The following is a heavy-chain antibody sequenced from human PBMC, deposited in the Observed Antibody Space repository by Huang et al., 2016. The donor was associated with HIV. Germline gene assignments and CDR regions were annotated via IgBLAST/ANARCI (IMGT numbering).Heavy chain of an antibody. Sequence: QVQLLQSGAEVKKPGSSVKVSCKASGGPFRSYSIAWVRQAPGQGLGWMESLMAVVDSPNYAQKLQGRVRVTADESTSTVYMELRDLRPDDTAVYFCARGSLEYSVSSSLDYWGQGTHVTVSS. D-gene: IGHD4-4*01. CDR1: GGPFRSYS. V-gene: IGHV1-69*11. CDR2: LMAVVDSP. J-gene: IGHJ4*02. CDR3: ARGSLEYSVSSSLDY.